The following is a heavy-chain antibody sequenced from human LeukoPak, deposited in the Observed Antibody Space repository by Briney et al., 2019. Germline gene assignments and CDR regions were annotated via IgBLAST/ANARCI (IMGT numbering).Heavy chain of an antibody. J-gene: IGHJ4*02. V-gene: IGHV5-51*01. D-gene: IGHD3-10*01. Sequence: GESLKISCQGSGYSLTSYWIGWVRQMPGKGLEWMGIISPDDSDTRYSPSFQGQVTISADKSISTAYLQWSSLKASDTAKYYCARRVGRIGDYFDYWGQGTLVTVSS. CDR1: GYSLTSYW. CDR2: ISPDDSDT. CDR3: ARRVGRIGDYFDY.